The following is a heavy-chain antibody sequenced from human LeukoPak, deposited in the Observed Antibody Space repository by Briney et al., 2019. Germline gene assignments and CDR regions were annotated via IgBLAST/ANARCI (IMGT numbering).Heavy chain of an antibody. D-gene: IGHD1-26*01. CDR2: INPNSGGT. Sequence: ASVKVSCKASGYTFTGYYMHWVRQAPGQGLEWMGWINPNSGGTNYAQKFQGRVTMTRDTSISTAYMELSRLRSDDTAVYYCARGRRVGATTDWFDPWGQGTLVTVSS. V-gene: IGHV1-2*02. CDR3: ARGRRVGATTDWFDP. CDR1: GYTFTGYY. J-gene: IGHJ5*02.